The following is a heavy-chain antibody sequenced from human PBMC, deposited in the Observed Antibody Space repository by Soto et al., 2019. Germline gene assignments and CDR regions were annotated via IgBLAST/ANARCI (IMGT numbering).Heavy chain of an antibody. V-gene: IGHV4-30-4*01. Sequence: QVQLQESGPGLVKPSQTLSLTCIVSGGSISNVNDCWSWIRQRPDKGLEWIGHIYSGGSIYNNPSLTSRVTISIDTSKNQCYLQLSSVSAADTAVYYCARGTSVDKVDYWGQGTLVTVSS. CDR3: ARGTSVDKVDY. D-gene: IGHD2-21*01. CDR1: GGSISNVNDC. CDR2: IYSGGSI. J-gene: IGHJ4*02.